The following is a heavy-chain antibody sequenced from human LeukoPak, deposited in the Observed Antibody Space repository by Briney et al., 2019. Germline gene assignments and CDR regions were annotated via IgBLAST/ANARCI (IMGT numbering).Heavy chain of an antibody. Sequence: ASVKVSCKASGFTLSTYAIHWVCQAPGQGLEWMGWINVGNGNVKYSQKFQGRVTITRDTSASTVYMELSRLRPEDTAIYYCARGHMVTTWKDFDYWGQGTLVALSS. D-gene: IGHD4-17*01. V-gene: IGHV1-3*01. J-gene: IGHJ4*02. CDR1: GFTLSTYA. CDR3: ARGHMVTTWKDFDY. CDR2: INVGNGNV.